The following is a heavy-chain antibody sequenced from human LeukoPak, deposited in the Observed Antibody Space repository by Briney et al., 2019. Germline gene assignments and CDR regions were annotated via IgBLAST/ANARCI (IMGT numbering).Heavy chain of an antibody. CDR3: ARERRVITMTQTVYAFDI. J-gene: IGHJ3*02. D-gene: IGHD3-22*01. CDR2: IYTSGST. Sequence: SETLSLTCTVSGGSISSYYWSWIRQPAGKGLEWIGRIYTSGSTNYNPSLKSRVTMSVDTSKNQFSLKLSSVTAADTAVYYCARERRVITMTQTVYAFDIWGQGTMVTVSS. V-gene: IGHV4-4*07. CDR1: GGSISSYY.